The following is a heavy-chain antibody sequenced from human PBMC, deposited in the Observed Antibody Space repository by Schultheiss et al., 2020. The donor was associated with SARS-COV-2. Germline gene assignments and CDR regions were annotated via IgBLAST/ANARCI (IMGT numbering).Heavy chain of an antibody. CDR1: GGSISSYY. CDR2: INHSGST. V-gene: IGHV4-34*01. J-gene: IGHJ6*02. CDR3: AREGLLGPYYYYGMDV. D-gene: IGHD2/OR15-2a*01. Sequence: SETLSLTCTVSGGSISSYYWSWIRQPPGKGLEWIGEINHSGSTNYNPSLKSRVTISVDTSKNQFSLKLSSVTAADTAVYYCAREGLLGPYYYYGMDVWGQGTTVTVSS.